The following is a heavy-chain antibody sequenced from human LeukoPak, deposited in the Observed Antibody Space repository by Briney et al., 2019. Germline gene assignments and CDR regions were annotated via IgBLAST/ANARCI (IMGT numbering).Heavy chain of an antibody. CDR1: GGSISSGSYW. Sequence: SQTLSLTCTVSGGSISSGSYWWSWIRQHPEKGLEWIGYVYYSGSTYYNPSLKSRVSISVDTSENRLSLTLTSLTAADTAVYYCARGHRSSSAYHCNAMDVWGQRTTVTVSS. D-gene: IGHD3-16*01. J-gene: IGHJ6*02. CDR3: ARGHRSSSAYHCNAMDV. CDR2: VYYSGST. V-gene: IGHV4-31*03.